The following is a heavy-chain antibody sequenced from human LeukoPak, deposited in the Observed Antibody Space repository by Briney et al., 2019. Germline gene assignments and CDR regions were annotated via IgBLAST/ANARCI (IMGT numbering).Heavy chain of an antibody. D-gene: IGHD2-2*01. J-gene: IGHJ5*02. Sequence: MASETLSLTCTVSGGSISSYYWSWLRQPPGKGLEWIGYIYYSGSTNYNPSLKSRVTISVDTSKNQFSLKLSSVTAGDTAVYYCARQTRYCSSTSCYYWFDRWGQGTLVTVSS. CDR3: ARQTRYCSSTSCYYWFDR. CDR2: IYYSGST. CDR1: GGSISSYY. V-gene: IGHV4-59*01.